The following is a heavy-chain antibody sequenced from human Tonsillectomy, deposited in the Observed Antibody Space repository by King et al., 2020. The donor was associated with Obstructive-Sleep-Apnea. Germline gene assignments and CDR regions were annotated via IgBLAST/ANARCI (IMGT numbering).Heavy chain of an antibody. CDR2: MYYSGNT. J-gene: IGHJ4*02. Sequence: VQLQESGPGLVKPSETLSLTCTVSGDSITNYYWSWIRQPPGKGLEWIGYMYYSGNTNYNPSLKSRVTMSVDTSKIQFSLRLSSVTATDTAVYYCARHRGVEDLGGYGDYFDYWGQRALVTVSS. CDR3: ARHRGVEDLGGYGDYFDY. CDR1: GDSITNYY. D-gene: IGHD5-12*01. V-gene: IGHV4-59*08.